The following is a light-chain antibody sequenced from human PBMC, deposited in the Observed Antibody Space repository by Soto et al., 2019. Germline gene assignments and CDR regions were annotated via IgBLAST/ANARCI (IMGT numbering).Light chain of an antibody. CDR1: QSVSSY. J-gene: IGKJ5*01. CDR3: QQRSNWLIT. Sequence: IVLSQSPATLSLSHGERATLSCRASQSVSSYLAWYQQKPGQAPRLLIYDASNRATGIPARFSGSGSGTDFTLTISSLEPEDFAVYYCQQRSNWLITFGQGRRLEIK. CDR2: DAS. V-gene: IGKV3-11*01.